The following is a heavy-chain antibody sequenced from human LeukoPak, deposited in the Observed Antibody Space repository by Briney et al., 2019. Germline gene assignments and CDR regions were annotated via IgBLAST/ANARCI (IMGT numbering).Heavy chain of an antibody. D-gene: IGHD2-2*01. CDR3: AASSSSKQPPFDY. Sequence: GSLSLSCAASGFTVSSNYMSWVRQAPGKGLEWVSVIYSGGSTYYTDSVKGRFTISRDNSKNTLYLQMNSLRAEDTAVYYCAASSSSKQPPFDYWGQGTLVTVSS. V-gene: IGHV3-53*01. J-gene: IGHJ4*02. CDR2: IYSGGST. CDR1: GFTVSSNY.